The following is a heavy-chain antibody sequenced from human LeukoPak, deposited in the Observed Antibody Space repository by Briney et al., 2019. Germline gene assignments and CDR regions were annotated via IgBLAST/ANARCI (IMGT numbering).Heavy chain of an antibody. CDR2: IYTSGST. J-gene: IGHJ2*01. V-gene: IGHV4-4*07. D-gene: IGHD4-17*01. Sequence: SETLSLTCTVSGGSISSYYWSWIRQPAGKGLEWIGRIYTSGSTNYNPSLKSRVTMSVDTSKNQFSLKLSSVTAADTAVYYCARHALDYGDSYWYFDLWGRGTLVTVSS. CDR1: GGSISSYY. CDR3: ARHALDYGDSYWYFDL.